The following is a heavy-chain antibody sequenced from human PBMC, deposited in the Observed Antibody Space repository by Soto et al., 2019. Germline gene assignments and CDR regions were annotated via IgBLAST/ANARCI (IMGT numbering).Heavy chain of an antibody. D-gene: IGHD3-22*01. J-gene: IGHJ5*02. Sequence: PSETLSLTCTVSGGSINSGGYSWTWIRQPPGKGLEWIGFIYHTGTTYYNPSLKSRVTISVDRSKNQFSLKLNSVTAADTAVYYCARGGNYYDSSGYSWFDPWGQGVLVTVFS. V-gene: IGHV4-30-2*01. CDR1: GGSINSGGYS. CDR2: IYHTGTT. CDR3: ARGGNYYDSSGYSWFDP.